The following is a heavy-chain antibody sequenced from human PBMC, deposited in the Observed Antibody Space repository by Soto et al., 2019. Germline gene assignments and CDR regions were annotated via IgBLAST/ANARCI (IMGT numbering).Heavy chain of an antibody. J-gene: IGHJ4*02. D-gene: IGHD3-9*01. CDR2: INPAGGTT. Sequence: ASVNVSCKASGDTFTSYYMHWLRQTPGQGREWMRVINPAGGTTFHAQKFKDTVTMTTDTSTSKDLIELISLRSEDTAVFYCAIVFGTYYDVLTGLWGGHFDHWGQGTQVTVSS. CDR1: GDTFTSYY. CDR3: AIVFGTYYDVLTGLWGGHFDH. V-gene: IGHV1-46*03.